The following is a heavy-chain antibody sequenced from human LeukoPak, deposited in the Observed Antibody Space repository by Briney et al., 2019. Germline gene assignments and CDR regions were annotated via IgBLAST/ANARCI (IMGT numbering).Heavy chain of an antibody. Sequence: GASVKVSCKASGGTFSSYAISWVRQAPGHGLEWMGRIIPIFGTANYAQKFQGRVTMTRDSSTSTVYMELSSLRSEDTAVYYCARGGDCSGGSCYYATDYYDSSEYDAFDIWGQGTMVTVSS. V-gene: IGHV1-69*05. D-gene: IGHD2-15*01. J-gene: IGHJ3*02. CDR2: IIPIFGTA. CDR1: GGTFSSYA. CDR3: ARGGDCSGGSCYYATDYYDSSEYDAFDI.